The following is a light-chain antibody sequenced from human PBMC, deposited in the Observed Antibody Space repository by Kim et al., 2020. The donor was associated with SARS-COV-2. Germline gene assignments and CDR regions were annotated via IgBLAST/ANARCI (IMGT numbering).Light chain of an antibody. CDR2: GKN. CDR1: STRSYY. J-gene: IGLJ2*01. V-gene: IGLV3-19*01. CDR3: NSRDSSGNHVV. Sequence: ASGTTARITCQGDSTRSYYASWYQQKPGQAPVLVIYGKNNRPSGIPDRFSGSSSGNTASLTITGAQAEDEADYYCNSRDSSGNHVVFGGGTQLTVL.